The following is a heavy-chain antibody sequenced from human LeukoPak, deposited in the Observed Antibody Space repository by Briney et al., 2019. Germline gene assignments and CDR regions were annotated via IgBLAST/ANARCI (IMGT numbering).Heavy chain of an antibody. Sequence: SETLSLTCAVSGGSISSSNWWSWVRQPPGKGLEWIGEIYHSGSTNYNPSLKSRVTISVDKSKNQFSLKLSSVTAADTAVYYCARHRPVGVAAAAGYFDLWGRGTLVTVSS. J-gene: IGHJ2*01. V-gene: IGHV4-4*02. CDR3: ARHRPVGVAAAAGYFDL. D-gene: IGHD6-13*01. CDR2: IYHSGST. CDR1: GGSISSSNW.